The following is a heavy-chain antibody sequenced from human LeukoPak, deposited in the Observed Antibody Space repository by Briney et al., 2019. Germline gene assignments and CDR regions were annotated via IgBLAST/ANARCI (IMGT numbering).Heavy chain of an antibody. J-gene: IGHJ3*02. D-gene: IGHD1-26*01. CDR2: INVYNGNT. V-gene: IGHV1-18*01. Sequence: GASVKVSCKASGYTFTSSGINWVRQAPGQGLEWMGWINVYNGNTNNAQKLQGRVTMTTDTSTSTAYMDLRSLRSDDTAVYYCACAGIDRWELLTHAFDIWGQGTMVTVSS. CDR1: GYTFTSSG. CDR3: ACAGIDRWELLTHAFDI.